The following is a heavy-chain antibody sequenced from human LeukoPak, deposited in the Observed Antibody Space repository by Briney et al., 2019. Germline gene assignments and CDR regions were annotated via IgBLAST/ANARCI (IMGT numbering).Heavy chain of an antibody. CDR3: AKPYYDSSGYYRNWFDP. D-gene: IGHD3-22*01. Sequence: ASVKVSCKASGGTFSSYAISWVRQAPGQGLEWMGGIIPIFGTANYAQKFQGRVTITADESTSTACMELSSLRSEDTAVYYCAKPYYDSSGYYRNWFDPWGQGTLVTVSS. CDR1: GGTFSSYA. CDR2: IIPIFGTA. J-gene: IGHJ5*02. V-gene: IGHV1-69*13.